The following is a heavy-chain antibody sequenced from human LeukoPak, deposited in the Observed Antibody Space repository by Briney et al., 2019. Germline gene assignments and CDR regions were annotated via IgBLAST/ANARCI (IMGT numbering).Heavy chain of an antibody. Sequence: GGSLRLSCAASGFSFSSHAMSWVRQAPGKGLEWVSAINGSGSSTYYADSVKGRVSISRDNSKNTLYLQMNSLRVEDTALYYCARDFWDDFEYFDLWGRGTLVTVSS. CDR3: ARDFWDDFEYFDL. CDR1: GFSFSSHA. J-gene: IGHJ2*01. D-gene: IGHD3-3*01. V-gene: IGHV3-23*01. CDR2: INGSGSST.